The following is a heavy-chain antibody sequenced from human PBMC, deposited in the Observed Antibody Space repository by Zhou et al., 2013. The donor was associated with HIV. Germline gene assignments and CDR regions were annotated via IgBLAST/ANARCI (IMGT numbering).Heavy chain of an antibody. V-gene: IGHV1-58*02. CDR1: GLSLKTSV. J-gene: IGHJ6*01. CDR2: IVVGSGNT. Sequence: QMQLVQSGPEVKKPGTSVKVSCKASGLSLKTSVMQWVRQARGQRPEWIGWIVVGSGNTNYAQEFQERVTMTRDMSTTTVYMELRSLRSEDTAVYYCATRISWFGSYYYYYYGMDVVGPKGPRSPSPQ. CDR3: ATRISWFGSYYYYYYGMDV. D-gene: IGHD3-10*01.